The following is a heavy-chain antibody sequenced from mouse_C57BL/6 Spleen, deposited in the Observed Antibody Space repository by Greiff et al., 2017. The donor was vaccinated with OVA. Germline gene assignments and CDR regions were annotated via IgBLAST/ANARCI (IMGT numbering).Heavy chain of an antibody. J-gene: IGHJ1*03. V-gene: IGHV2-2*01. Sequence: VQVVESGPGLVQPSQSLSITCTVSGFSLTSYGVHWVRQSPGKGLEWLGVIWSGGSTDYNAAFISRLSISKDNSKSQVFFKMNSLQADDTAIYYCARTSITTVVARWYFDVWGTGTTVTVSS. CDR2: IWSGGST. CDR3: ARTSITTVVARWYFDV. CDR1: GFSLTSYG. D-gene: IGHD1-1*01.